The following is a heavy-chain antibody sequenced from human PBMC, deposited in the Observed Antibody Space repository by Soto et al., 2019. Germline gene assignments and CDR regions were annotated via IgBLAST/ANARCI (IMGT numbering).Heavy chain of an antibody. V-gene: IGHV3-9*01. D-gene: IGHD4-17*01. CDR2: ISWNSGSI. J-gene: IGHJ4*02. CDR1: GFTFDDYA. Sequence: GGSLRLSCAASGFTFDDYAMHWVRQAPGKGLEWVSGISWNSGSIGYADSVKGRFTISRDNAKNSLYLQMNSLRAEDTALYYCAKDYNGDYVPYYFDYWGQGTLVTAPQ. CDR3: AKDYNGDYVPYYFDY.